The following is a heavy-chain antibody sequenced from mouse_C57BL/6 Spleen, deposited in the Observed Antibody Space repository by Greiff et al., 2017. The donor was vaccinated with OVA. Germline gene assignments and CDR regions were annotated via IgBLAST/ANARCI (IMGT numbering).Heavy chain of an antibody. Sequence: EVQLQQSGPELVKPGASVKISCKASGYTFTDYYMNWVKQSHGKSLEWIGDINPNNGGTSYNQKFKGKATLTVDKSSSTAYMELRSLTSEDSAVYYCASPLLRGDYFDYWGQGTTLTVSS. CDR1: GYTFTDYY. CDR3: ASPLLRGDYFDY. CDR2: INPNNGGT. V-gene: IGHV1-26*01. J-gene: IGHJ2*01. D-gene: IGHD1-2*01.